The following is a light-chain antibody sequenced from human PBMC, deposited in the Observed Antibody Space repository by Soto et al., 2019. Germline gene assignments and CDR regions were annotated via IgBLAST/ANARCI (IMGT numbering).Light chain of an antibody. V-gene: IGLV2-14*01. CDR1: ISDIGGYNY. CDR3: SSYTSSRVL. J-gene: IGLJ2*01. Sequence: QSALTQPASVSGSPGQSITISCTGTISDIGGYNYVSWYQQHPGKAPKLMIYEVSNRPSGVSYRFSGSKSGNTASLTISGLQAEDEADYYCSSYTSSRVLFGGGTKLTVL. CDR2: EVS.